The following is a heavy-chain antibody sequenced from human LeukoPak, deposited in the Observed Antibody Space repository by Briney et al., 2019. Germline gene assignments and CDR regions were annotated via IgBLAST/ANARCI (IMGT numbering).Heavy chain of an antibody. Sequence: ASVKVSCKASGYTFTSYAMNWVRQAPGQGLEWMGWINTNTGNPTYAQGFTGRFVFSLDTSVSTAYLQISSLKAEDTAVYYCARGYCSSTSCYLFYYYYYMDVWGKGTTVTVSS. CDR3: ARGYCSSTSCYLFYYYYYMDV. D-gene: IGHD2-2*01. V-gene: IGHV7-4-1*02. CDR1: GYTFTSYA. CDR2: INTNTGNP. J-gene: IGHJ6*03.